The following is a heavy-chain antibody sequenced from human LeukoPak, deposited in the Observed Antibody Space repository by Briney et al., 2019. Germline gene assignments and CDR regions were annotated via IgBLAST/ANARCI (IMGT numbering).Heavy chain of an antibody. CDR3: ARDRSWGVWAYYFDY. D-gene: IGHD2-8*01. J-gene: IGHJ4*02. Sequence: ASVKVSCKASGYTFTGYYMHWVRQAPGQGLEWMGWINPNSGGTNYAQKFQGRVTMTRDTSISTAYMELSRLRSDDTAVYYCARDRSWGVWAYYFDYWGQGTLVTVSS. V-gene: IGHV1-2*02. CDR1: GYTFTGYY. CDR2: INPNSGGT.